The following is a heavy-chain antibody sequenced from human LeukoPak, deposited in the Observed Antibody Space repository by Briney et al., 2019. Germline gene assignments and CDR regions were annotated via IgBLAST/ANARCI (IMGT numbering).Heavy chain of an antibody. CDR1: GFTFSSYE. J-gene: IGHJ4*02. V-gene: IGHV3-48*03. Sequence: GGSLRLYCAAFGFTFSSYEMNWVRQAPGKGLEWVSYIGVSGTTMYYAESVKGRFTISRDNAKNSLYLQINSLRAEDTAVYYCARERYCSSTSCPHGDLDYWGQGTLVSVSS. D-gene: IGHD2-2*01. CDR2: IGVSGTTM. CDR3: ARERYCSSTSCPHGDLDY.